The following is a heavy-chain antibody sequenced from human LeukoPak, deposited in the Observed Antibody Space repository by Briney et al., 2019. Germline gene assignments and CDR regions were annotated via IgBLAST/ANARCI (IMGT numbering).Heavy chain of an antibody. Sequence: SETLSLTCSVSDDSITMYYRTWIRQPPGQGLEWIGYVDHTGSTNFNPSLNGRVSISRDTSKNLFSLRLRSVTAADTAVYFCARGRVSSSTWYSTYYYYFYMDVWGKGTTVTVSS. CDR3: ARGRVSSSTWYSTYYYYFYMDV. D-gene: IGHD4-11*01. CDR1: DDSITMYY. CDR2: VDHTGST. V-gene: IGHV4-59*01. J-gene: IGHJ6*03.